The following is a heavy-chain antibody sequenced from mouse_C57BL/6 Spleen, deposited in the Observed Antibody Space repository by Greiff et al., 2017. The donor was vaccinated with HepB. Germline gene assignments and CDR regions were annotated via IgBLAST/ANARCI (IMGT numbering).Heavy chain of an antibody. J-gene: IGHJ1*03. CDR3: TREATMVTTGYFDV. Sequence: DVQLVESGEGLVKPGGSLKLSCAASGFTFSSYAMSWVRQTPEKRLEWVAYISSGGDYIYYADTVKGRFTISRDNARNTLYLQMSSLKSEDTAMYYCTREATMVTTGYFDVWGTGTTVTVSS. CDR1: GFTFSSYA. D-gene: IGHD2-2*01. V-gene: IGHV5-9-1*02. CDR2: ISSGGDYI.